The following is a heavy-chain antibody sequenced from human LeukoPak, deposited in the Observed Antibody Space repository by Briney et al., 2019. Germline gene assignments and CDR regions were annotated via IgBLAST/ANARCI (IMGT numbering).Heavy chain of an antibody. D-gene: IGHD4-17*01. Sequence: GGSLRLSCAASGFTFSSYAMSWVRQAPGKGLEWVSAISGSGGSTYYADSVKGRFTISRDNAKNSLYLQMNSLRAEDTAVYYCAREPYYGDCPRGQGTLVTVSS. CDR2: ISGSGGST. CDR1: GFTFSSYA. J-gene: IGHJ4*02. CDR3: AREPYYGDCP. V-gene: IGHV3-23*01.